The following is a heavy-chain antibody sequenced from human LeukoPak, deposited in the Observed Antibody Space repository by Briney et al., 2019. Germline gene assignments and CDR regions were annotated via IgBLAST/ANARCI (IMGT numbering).Heavy chain of an antibody. D-gene: IGHD3-10*01. J-gene: IGHJ4*02. CDR1: GGSISPHH. CDR2: ISYSGST. V-gene: IGHV4-59*08. CDR3: ARHLDYYGSGSYEY. Sequence: SETLSLTCAVSGGSISPHHWTWIRQPPGKGLEWIGYISYSGSTNYNPSLKSRVTISIDTSKSQFSLKLSSVTAADTAVYYCARHLDYYGSGSYEYWGQGTLVTVSS.